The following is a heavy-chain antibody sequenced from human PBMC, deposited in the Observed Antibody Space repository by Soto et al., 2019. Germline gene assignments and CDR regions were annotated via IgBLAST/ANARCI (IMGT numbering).Heavy chain of an antibody. CDR3: AREPSEQWLAGGYYYYGMDV. V-gene: IGHV3-74*01. D-gene: IGHD6-19*01. J-gene: IGHJ6*02. CDR1: GFTFSSYW. CDR2: INSDGSST. Sequence: GGSLRLSCAASGFTFSSYWMHWVRQAPGKGLVWVSRINSDGSSTSYADSVKGRFTISRDNAKNTLYLQMNSLRAEDTAVYYCAREPSEQWLAGGYYYYGMDVWGQGTTVTVSS.